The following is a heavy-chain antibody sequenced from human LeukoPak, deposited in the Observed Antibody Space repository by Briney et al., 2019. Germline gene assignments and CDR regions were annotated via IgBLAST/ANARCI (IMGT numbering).Heavy chain of an antibody. CDR2: ISGSGGST. V-gene: IGHV3-23*01. CDR1: GFTFSSYA. D-gene: IGHD3-3*01. Sequence: GGSLRLSCAASGFTFSSYAMSWVRQAPGKGLEWVSAISGSGGSTYYADSVKGRFTISRDNSKNTLYLQMNSLRAEDTAVYYCARDALIIRSSGLRFLEWLGSFDYWGQGTLVTVSS. J-gene: IGHJ4*02. CDR3: ARDALIIRSSGLRFLEWLGSFDY.